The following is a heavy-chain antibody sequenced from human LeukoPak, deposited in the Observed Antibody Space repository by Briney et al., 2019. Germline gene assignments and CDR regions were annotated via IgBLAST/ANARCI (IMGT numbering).Heavy chain of an antibody. J-gene: IGHJ4*02. Sequence: SETLSLTCTVSGDSISSYYWSWIRQPPGKGLEWIGYIYYSGSTNYNPSLKSRVTISVDTSKNQFSLKLSSVTAADTAVYYCAREAYDSSGYYYVFDYWGQGTLVTVSS. CDR2: IYYSGST. V-gene: IGHV4-59*01. D-gene: IGHD3-22*01. CDR1: GDSISSYY. CDR3: AREAYDSSGYYYVFDY.